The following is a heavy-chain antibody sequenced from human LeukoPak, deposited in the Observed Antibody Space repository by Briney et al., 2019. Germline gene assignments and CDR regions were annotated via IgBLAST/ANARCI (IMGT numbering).Heavy chain of an antibody. CDR1: GFSLSSYW. CDR2: IKQDGSEK. CDR3: ARVSSGWYIYYFDY. Sequence: PGGSLRLSCAASGFSLSSYWMTWVRQAPGKGLEWVANIKQDGSEKNYVDSVKGRFTISRDNAKNSLYLQMNSLRAEDTAVYYCARVSSGWYIYYFDYWGQGTLVTVSS. D-gene: IGHD6-19*01. V-gene: IGHV3-7*01. J-gene: IGHJ4*02.